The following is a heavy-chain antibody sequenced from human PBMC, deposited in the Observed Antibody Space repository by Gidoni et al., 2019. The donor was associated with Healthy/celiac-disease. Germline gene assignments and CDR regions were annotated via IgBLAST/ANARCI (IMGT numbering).Heavy chain of an antibody. CDR2: IFSNDEK. Sequence: QVTLKESGPVLVKPTETLTLTCTVSGFSLSNARMGVSWIRQPPGKALEWLAHIFSNDEKSYSTSLKSRLTISKDTSKSQVVLTMTNMDPVDTATYYCARAVYCSGGSCWSSAFDIWGQGTMVTVSS. D-gene: IGHD2-15*01. V-gene: IGHV2-26*01. CDR1: GFSLSNARMG. J-gene: IGHJ3*02. CDR3: ARAVYCSGGSCWSSAFDI.